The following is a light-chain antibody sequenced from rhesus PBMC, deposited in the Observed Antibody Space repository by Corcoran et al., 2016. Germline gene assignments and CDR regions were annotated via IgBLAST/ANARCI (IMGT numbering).Light chain of an antibody. CDR2: DAP. Sequence: ETVVTQSPATLSLSPGERATLSCRASQSVGSKFARYQQIPGQAPKILIYDAPSRATGIPNRVSGSGSGTEFTLTISSLEPEDVGVYYCQQYNNWYSFGQGTKVEIK. CDR3: QQYNNWYS. CDR1: QSVGSK. J-gene: IGKJ2*01. V-gene: IGKV3-42*02.